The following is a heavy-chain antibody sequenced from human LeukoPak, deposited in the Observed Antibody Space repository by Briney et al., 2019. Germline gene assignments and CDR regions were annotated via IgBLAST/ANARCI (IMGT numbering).Heavy chain of an antibody. J-gene: IGHJ4*02. Sequence: SVKVSCKASGYTFTSYDINWVRQAAGQGLEWMGRIIPIIGTPDYAQKFQGRVTITADKSTNTAYMELASLKSEDTAVYYCARAGGSTWYVSLYYWGQGTLVTVSS. CDR1: GYTFTSYD. CDR3: ARAGGSTWYVSLYY. CDR2: IIPIIGTP. D-gene: IGHD6-13*01. V-gene: IGHV1-69*04.